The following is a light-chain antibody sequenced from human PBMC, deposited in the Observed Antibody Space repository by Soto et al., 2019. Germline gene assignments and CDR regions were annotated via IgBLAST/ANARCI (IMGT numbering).Light chain of an antibody. V-gene: IGKV3-15*01. CDR2: DAS. CDR3: QRYNDWPPWT. J-gene: IGKJ1*01. CDR1: QSVSSK. Sequence: IVMTQSPATLSVSPGERATLSCRASQSVSSKLAWYQQKPGQPPRLLIYDASNRATGVPDRFIGSGSGTEFTLTITSLQSEDFAVYYCQRYNDWPPWTFGQGTKVEIK.